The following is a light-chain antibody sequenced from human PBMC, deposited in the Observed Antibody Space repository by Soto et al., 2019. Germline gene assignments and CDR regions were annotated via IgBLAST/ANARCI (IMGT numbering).Light chain of an antibody. CDR3: QQYNNWPPGT. CDR2: GAS. Sequence: EIVMTQSPATLSVSPGERATLSCRASQRVSSNLAWYQQKPGQAPRLLIYGASTRATGIPARFSGSGSGTEFTLTISSLQSEDFAAYYCQQYNNWPPGTFGQGTKLEIK. CDR1: QRVSSN. J-gene: IGKJ2*01. V-gene: IGKV3-15*01.